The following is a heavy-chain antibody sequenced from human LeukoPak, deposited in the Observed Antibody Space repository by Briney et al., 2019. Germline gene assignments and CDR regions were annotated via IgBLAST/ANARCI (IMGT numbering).Heavy chain of an antibody. Sequence: ASVKVSCKASGHTFTGYFMHWLRQAPGQGLEWMGRINPNSGDTEYAQTFQGRVTMTRDTSISTAYMDLSRLRSDDTAVYYCARDLSSTSNWELDYWGQGTLVTFSS. CDR3: ARDLSSTSNWELDY. D-gene: IGHD7-27*01. CDR1: GHTFTGYF. V-gene: IGHV1-2*06. J-gene: IGHJ4*02. CDR2: INPNSGDT.